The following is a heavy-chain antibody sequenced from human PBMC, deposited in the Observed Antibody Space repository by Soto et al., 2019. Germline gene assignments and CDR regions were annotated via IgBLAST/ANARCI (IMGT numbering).Heavy chain of an antibody. V-gene: IGHV1-69*01. CDR3: ARYLDYYGSWSYYNGGWFDP. D-gene: IGHD3-10*01. Sequence: QVQLVQSGAEVKKPGSSVKVSCKASGGTFSSYAISWVRQAPGQGLEWMGGIIPIFGTANYAQKFQGRVTITADESTSTAYMELSSLRSEDTAVYYCARYLDYYGSWSYYNGGWFDPWGQGTLVTVSS. J-gene: IGHJ5*02. CDR1: GGTFSSYA. CDR2: IIPIFGTA.